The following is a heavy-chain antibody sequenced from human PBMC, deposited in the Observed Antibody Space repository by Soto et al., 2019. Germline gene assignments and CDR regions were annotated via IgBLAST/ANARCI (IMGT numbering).Heavy chain of an antibody. CDR1: GGSFSDYY. CDR3: ARSGAVIVASRLRPALYNRFDP. V-gene: IGHV4-34*01. J-gene: IGHJ5*02. D-gene: IGHD3-22*01. Sequence: SETLSLTCGVYGGSFSDYYWSWIRQPPGKGLEWIGEITHSGNTNYNPSLKSRVTLSVDTSKNQFSLKLSSVTAADTAVYYCARSGAVIVASRLRPALYNRFDPWGQGTLVT. CDR2: ITHSGNT.